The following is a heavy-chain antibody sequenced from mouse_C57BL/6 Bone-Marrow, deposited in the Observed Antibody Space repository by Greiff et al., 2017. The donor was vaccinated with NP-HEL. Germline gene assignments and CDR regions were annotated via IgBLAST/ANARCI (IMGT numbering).Heavy chain of an antibody. CDR3: ARHRPGYPFAY. J-gene: IGHJ3*01. D-gene: IGHD2-2*01. CDR1: GFTFSSYG. CDR2: ISSGGSYT. Sequence: EVKLMESGGDLVKPGGSLKLSCAASGFTFSSYGMSWVRQTPDKRLEWVATISSGGSYTYYPDSVKGRFTISRDNAKNTLYLQMSSLKSEDTAMYYCARHRPGYPFAYWGQGTLVTVSA. V-gene: IGHV5-6*01.